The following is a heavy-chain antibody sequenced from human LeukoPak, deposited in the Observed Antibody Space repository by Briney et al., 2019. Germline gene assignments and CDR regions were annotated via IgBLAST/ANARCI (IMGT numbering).Heavy chain of an antibody. CDR1: GGSISSGDYY. V-gene: IGHV4-30-4*01. J-gene: IGHJ4*02. CDR2: IYYSGST. CDR3: ARLSGGSCCDY. Sequence: SETLSLTCTVSGGSISSGDYYWSWIRQPPGKGLEWIGYIYYSGSTYYNPSLKSRVTISVDTSKNQFSLKLSSVTAADTAVYYCARLSGGSCCDYWGQGTLVTVSS. D-gene: IGHD2-15*01.